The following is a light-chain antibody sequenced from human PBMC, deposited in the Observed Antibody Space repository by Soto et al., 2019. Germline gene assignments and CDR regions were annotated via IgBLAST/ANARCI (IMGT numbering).Light chain of an antibody. J-gene: IGKJ5*01. CDR3: QQSYTTGT. CDR1: QSISSY. Sequence: DIQMTQSPSSLSASVGDRVTITCRASQSISSYLNWYRQKPGKAPKLLIYAASSLQSGVPSRFRGSVCVTDYTLTNISLQPEDVATYYCQQSYTTGTFGRGTLLESK. CDR2: AAS. V-gene: IGKV1-39*01.